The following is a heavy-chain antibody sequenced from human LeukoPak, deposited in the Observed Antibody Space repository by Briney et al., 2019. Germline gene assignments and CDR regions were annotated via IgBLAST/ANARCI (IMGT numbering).Heavy chain of an antibody. CDR3: ARGSSSGWYKGYFQH. CDR1: GGSFSGYY. CDR2: INHSGST. J-gene: IGHJ1*01. Sequence: SETLSLTCAVYGGSFSGYYWSWIRQPPGEGLEWIGEINHSGSTNYNPSLKSRVTISVDTSKNQFSLKLSSVTAADTAVYYCARGSSSGWYKGYFQHWGQGTLVTVSS. V-gene: IGHV4-34*01. D-gene: IGHD6-19*01.